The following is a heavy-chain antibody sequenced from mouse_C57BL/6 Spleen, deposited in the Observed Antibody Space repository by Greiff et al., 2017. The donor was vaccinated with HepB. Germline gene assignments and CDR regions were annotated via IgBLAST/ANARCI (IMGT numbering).Heavy chain of an antibody. CDR3: TFPYGSSLYYAMDY. CDR1: GFTFSDAW. J-gene: IGHJ4*01. CDR2: IRNKANNHAT. V-gene: IGHV6-6*01. Sequence: EVKVEESGGGLVQPGGSMKLSCAASGFTFSDAWMDWVRQSPEKGLEWVAEIRNKANNHATYYAESVKGRFTISRDDSKSSVYLQMNSLRAEDTGIYYCTFPYGSSLYYAMDYWGQGTSVTGSS. D-gene: IGHD1-1*01.